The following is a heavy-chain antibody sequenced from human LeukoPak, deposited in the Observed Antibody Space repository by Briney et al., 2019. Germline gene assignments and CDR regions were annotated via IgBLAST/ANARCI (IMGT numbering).Heavy chain of an antibody. Sequence: ASVKVSCKASGYTFTSYYMHWVRQASGQGLEWMGIINPSGGSTSYAQKFQGRVTMTRDTSISTAYMELSRLRSDDTAVYYCARVVADPNWFDPWGQGTLVTVSS. CDR1: GYTFTSYY. CDR2: INPSGGST. V-gene: IGHV1-46*01. J-gene: IGHJ5*02. CDR3: ARVVADPNWFDP.